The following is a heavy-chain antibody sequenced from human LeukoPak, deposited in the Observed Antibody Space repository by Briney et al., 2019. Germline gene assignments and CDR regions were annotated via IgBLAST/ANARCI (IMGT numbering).Heavy chain of an antibody. J-gene: IGHJ1*01. CDR2: IYNLRSA. V-gene: IGHV4-59*08. CDR1: GGSISLFY. Sequence: SETLSLTCAVSGGSISLFYWSWVRHPPGKGLECIADIYNLRSAKHNHTLKSRVTLSVDASKTKFTRNLSSVTAADTAVYFCARHGRNDMEMATITVWGQGTLVTVSS. D-gene: IGHD5-24*01. CDR3: ARHGRNDMEMATITV.